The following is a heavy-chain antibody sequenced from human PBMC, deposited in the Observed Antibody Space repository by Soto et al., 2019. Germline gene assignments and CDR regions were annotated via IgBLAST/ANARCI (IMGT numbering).Heavy chain of an antibody. CDR3: AVSTVTTQYYYYYYGMDV. D-gene: IGHD4-17*01. CDR1: GGTFSSYA. CDR2: IIPIFGTA. J-gene: IGHJ6*02. Sequence: SVKVSCKASGGTFSSYAISWVRQAPGQGLEWMGGIIPIFGTANYAQKFQGRVTITADESTSTAYMELSSLRSEDTAVYYCAVSTVTTQYYYYYYGMDVWGQGTTVTVSS. V-gene: IGHV1-69*13.